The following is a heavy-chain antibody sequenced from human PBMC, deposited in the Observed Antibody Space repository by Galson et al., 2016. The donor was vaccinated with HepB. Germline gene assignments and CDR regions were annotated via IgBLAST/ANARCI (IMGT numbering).Heavy chain of an antibody. D-gene: IGHD6-19*01. J-gene: IGHJ6*03. Sequence: SVKVSCKASGDTFSSYAINWVRQAPGQGLEWMGGIIPIFGTANYAQKFQGRVTITADESTSTAYMELSSLRSEDTAMYYCARDHIAVAAMDVWGKGTTVTVSS. CDR3: ARDHIAVAAMDV. CDR2: IIPIFGTA. CDR1: GDTFSSYA. V-gene: IGHV1-69*13.